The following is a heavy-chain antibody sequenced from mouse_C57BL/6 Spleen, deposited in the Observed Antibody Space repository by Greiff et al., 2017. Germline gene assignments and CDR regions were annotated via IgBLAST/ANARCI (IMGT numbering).Heavy chain of an antibody. CDR1: GYAFSSYW. Sequence: VQLQQSGAELAKPGASVKISCKASGYAFSSYWMNWVKQRPGKGLEWIGQIYPGDGDTNYNGKFKGKDTLTADKSSSTAYMQLSSLTSEDSAVYFCARGDSSYVVFDYWGQGTTLTVSS. CDR2: IYPGDGDT. V-gene: IGHV1-80*01. D-gene: IGHD1-1*01. CDR3: ARGDSSYVVFDY. J-gene: IGHJ2*01.